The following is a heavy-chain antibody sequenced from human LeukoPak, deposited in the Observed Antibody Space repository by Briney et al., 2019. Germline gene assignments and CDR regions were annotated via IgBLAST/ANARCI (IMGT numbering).Heavy chain of an antibody. CDR3: ASSYGESSGCIPWAF. D-gene: IGHD3-22*01. Sequence: SETLSLTCTVSGGSISSYYWTWIRQPPGKGLEWIGYIYYSGSTSYNPSLKSRVTTSIDTSKNQFSLKLSSVTAADTAVYYCASSYGESSGCIPWAFWGQGTMVTVSS. CDR2: IYYSGST. J-gene: IGHJ3*01. V-gene: IGHV4-59*01. CDR1: GGSISSYY.